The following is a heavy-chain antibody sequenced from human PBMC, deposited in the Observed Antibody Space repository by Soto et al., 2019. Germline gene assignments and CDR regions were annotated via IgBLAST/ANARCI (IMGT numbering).Heavy chain of an antibody. CDR3: ARGGYSRGWSFDY. J-gene: IGHJ4*02. D-gene: IGHD6-19*01. Sequence: PGGSLRLSCAVSGFTFSNYAMSWVRQAPGTGLRWVSTISGSGDDTYYADSVKGRFTISRDNSKSTLYLQISSLRAEDTAVFYCARGGYSRGWSFDYWGQGTLVTVSS. CDR1: GFTFSNYA. CDR2: ISGSGDDT. V-gene: IGHV3-23*01.